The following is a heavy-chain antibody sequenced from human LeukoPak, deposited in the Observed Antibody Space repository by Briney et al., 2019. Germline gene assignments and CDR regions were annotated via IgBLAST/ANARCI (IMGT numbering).Heavy chain of an antibody. CDR2: INPNSGGT. V-gene: IGHV1-2*06. J-gene: IGHJ4*02. CDR3: AREGQSPGALSDY. Sequence: ASVTVSCTASGYTFTGYYMHWVRQAPGQGLEWMGRINPNSGGTNYAQKFQGRVTMTRDTSISTAYMELSRLRSDDTAVYYCAREGQSPGALSDYWGQGTLVTVSS. CDR1: GYTFTGYY. D-gene: IGHD2/OR15-2a*01.